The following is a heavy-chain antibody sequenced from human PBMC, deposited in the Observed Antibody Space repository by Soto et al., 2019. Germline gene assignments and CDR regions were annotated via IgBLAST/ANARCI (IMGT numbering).Heavy chain of an antibody. D-gene: IGHD6-6*01. V-gene: IGHV3-30*18. CDR3: AKGKGSSSFYYFDY. J-gene: IGHJ4*02. Sequence: PGGSLRLSCAASGFTFSSYGMHWVRQAPGKGLEWVAVISYDGSNKYYADSVKGRFTISRDNSKNTLYLQMNSLRAEDTAVYYCAKGKGSSSFYYFDYSGQGTLVTVSS. CDR1: GFTFSSYG. CDR2: ISYDGSNK.